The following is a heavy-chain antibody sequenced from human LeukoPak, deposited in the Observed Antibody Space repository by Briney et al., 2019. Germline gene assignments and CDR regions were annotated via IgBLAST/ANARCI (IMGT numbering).Heavy chain of an antibody. CDR3: TRVQFQWFDH. V-gene: IGHV3-66*01. J-gene: IGHJ5*02. D-gene: IGHD6-19*01. CDR2: IYGGGDT. CDR1: GFTFSITY. Sequence: GGSLRLSCAASGFTFSITYMAWVRQTPGKGLEWVSVIYGGGDTKYADSVKGRFTVARDNSKKTLYLQMTNLRVEDTAVYYCTRVQFQWFDHWGQGALVTVSS.